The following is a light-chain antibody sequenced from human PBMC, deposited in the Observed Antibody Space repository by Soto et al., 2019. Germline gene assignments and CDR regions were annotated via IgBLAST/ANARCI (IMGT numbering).Light chain of an antibody. J-gene: IGKJ4*01. CDR2: GAS. Sequence: VLTQSPVTLSFSPGEITTLSWRSSQSVSSSYLAWCQQKPCQAPRLLIYGASNRATGIPDRFSGSGSGTDFTLTISRLEPEDFAVYYCQQYDNSPLTFGGGTKVDIK. CDR1: QSVSSSY. CDR3: QQYDNSPLT. V-gene: IGKV3-20*01.